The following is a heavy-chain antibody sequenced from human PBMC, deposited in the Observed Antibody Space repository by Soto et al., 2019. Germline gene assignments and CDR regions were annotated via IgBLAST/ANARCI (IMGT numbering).Heavy chain of an antibody. CDR2: IYWDDEE. Sequence: QITLKESGPTLVKPTQTLTLTCTFSGFSLATRGIGVGWTRQPPGKALEWLSLIYWDDEERYNPSLRSRLTITKDTSKNQVVFTMTNMAPADTATYYCARSNGDLYPGTFDIWGQGTMVTVSS. CDR3: ARSNGDLYPGTFDI. J-gene: IGHJ3*02. V-gene: IGHV2-5*02. D-gene: IGHD1-26*01. CDR1: GFSLATRGIG.